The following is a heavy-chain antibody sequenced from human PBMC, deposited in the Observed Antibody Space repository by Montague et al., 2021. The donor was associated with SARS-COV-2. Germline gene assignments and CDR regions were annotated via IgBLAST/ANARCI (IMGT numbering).Heavy chain of an antibody. CDR2: IYYSGTT. CDR1: GGSISSYY. D-gene: IGHD5-12*01. J-gene: IGHJ3*02. Sequence: SETLSLTCTVSGGSISSYYWSWIRQPPGKGLEWIGYIYYSGTTNYSPSLKSRVTISVDTSKNHFSLKLNSVTAADTAVYYCARRGRKLLPVATTIGGFDIWGQGTMVTVSS. CDR3: ARRGRKLLPVATTIGGFDI. V-gene: IGHV4-59*08.